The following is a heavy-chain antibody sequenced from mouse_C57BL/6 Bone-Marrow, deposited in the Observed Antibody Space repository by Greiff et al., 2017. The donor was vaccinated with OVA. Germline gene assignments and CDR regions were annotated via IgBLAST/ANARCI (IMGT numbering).Heavy chain of an antibody. CDR2: IYPGSGST. D-gene: IGHD1-1*01. V-gene: IGHV1-55*01. CDR3: ARGTLSRGGLYYAMDY. Sequence: QVQLQQSGAELARPGASVKLSCKASGYTFTSYWITWVKQRPGQGLEWIGDIYPGSGSTNYNEKFKSKATLTVDTSSSTAYMQLSSLTSEDSAVFYCARGTLSRGGLYYAMDYWGQGTSVTVSS. J-gene: IGHJ4*01. CDR1: GYTFTSYW.